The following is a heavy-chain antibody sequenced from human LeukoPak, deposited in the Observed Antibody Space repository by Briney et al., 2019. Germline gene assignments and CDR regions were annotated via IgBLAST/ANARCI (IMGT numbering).Heavy chain of an antibody. J-gene: IGHJ4*02. V-gene: IGHV3-7*03. D-gene: IGHD1-26*01. Sequence: PGGSLRLSCAASGFTFSSYWMSWVRQDPGKGLEWVANTKQDGSERYYVDSVKGRFTISRDNAKNSLYLQMNSLRAEDTAVYYCARDKIVGATNFDYWGQGTLVTVSS. CDR3: ARDKIVGATNFDY. CDR2: TKQDGSER. CDR1: GFTFSSYW.